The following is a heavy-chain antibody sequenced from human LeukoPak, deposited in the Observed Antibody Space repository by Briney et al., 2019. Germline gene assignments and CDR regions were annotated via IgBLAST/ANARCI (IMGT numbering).Heavy chain of an antibody. CDR1: GYSFTDYD. V-gene: IGHV1-8*01. CDR3: ARLKRAIAAAGTSLRGWFDP. D-gene: IGHD6-13*01. J-gene: IGHJ5*02. CDR2: MNPNTGNT. Sequence: ASVKVSCKASGYSFTDYDINWVRQATGQGLEWMGWMNPNTGNTDYAQKFQGRVTITSDESTSTAYMELSSLRSEDTAVYYCARLKRAIAAAGTSLRGWFDPWGQGTLVTVSS.